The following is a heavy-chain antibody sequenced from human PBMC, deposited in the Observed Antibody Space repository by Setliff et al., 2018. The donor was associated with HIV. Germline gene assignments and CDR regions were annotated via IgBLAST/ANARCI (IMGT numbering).Heavy chain of an antibody. Sequence: SETLSLTCAVYGGSFSGYCWSWIRQPPGKGLEWIGEIQHSGRTNYNPSLKSRVTTSVDTSKNQFSLKLSSVIAADTAVYYCARIFGDQGYYYGMDVWGQGTTVTVSS. D-gene: IGHD3-3*01. V-gene: IGHV4-34*01. CDR2: IQHSGRT. J-gene: IGHJ6*02. CDR1: GGSFSGYC. CDR3: ARIFGDQGYYYGMDV.